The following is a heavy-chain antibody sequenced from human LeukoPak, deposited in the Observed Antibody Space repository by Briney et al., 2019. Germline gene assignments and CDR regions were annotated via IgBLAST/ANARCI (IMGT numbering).Heavy chain of an antibody. J-gene: IGHJ4*02. Sequence: NASETLSLTCTVSGGSIGSSSYHWGCIRQPPGKGLEWIGTIYYTGSTYYNPSLKSRVTISVDTSKNQFSLKLTSVTAADTAVYYCARWAMAAADYWGQGTLVTVSS. CDR1: GGSIGSSSYH. CDR3: ARWAMAAADY. V-gene: IGHV4-39*01. D-gene: IGHD6-13*01. CDR2: IYYTGST.